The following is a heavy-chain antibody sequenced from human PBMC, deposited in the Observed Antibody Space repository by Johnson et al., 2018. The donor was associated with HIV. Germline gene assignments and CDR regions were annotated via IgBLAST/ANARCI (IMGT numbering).Heavy chain of an antibody. CDR1: GFTFDDYA. CDR3: ARDQRLAAVATDGFDV. V-gene: IGHV3-66*02. Sequence: MLLVESGGGLVQPGRSLRLSCAASGFTFDDYAMHWVRQAPGKGLEWVSVIYSGGSTYYADSVKGRFTISRDNSKNTLYLQMNSLRAEDTAVYYCARDQRLAAVATDGFDVWG. CDR2: IYSGGST. D-gene: IGHD6-13*01. J-gene: IGHJ3*01.